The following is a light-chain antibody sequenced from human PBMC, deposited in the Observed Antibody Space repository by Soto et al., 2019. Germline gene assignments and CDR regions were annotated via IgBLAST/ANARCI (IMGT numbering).Light chain of an antibody. CDR2: KND. CDR1: SSNIGRNY. Sequence: QAVVSQPPSASGTPGQRVTISCSGSSSNIGRNYVYWYQQFPGTAPKLLTFKNDQRPSGVPDRFSGSKSGTSASLAISGLRSEDEAEYYCATWDASLSGWVFGGGTKLTVL. V-gene: IGLV1-47*01. J-gene: IGLJ3*02. CDR3: ATWDASLSGWV.